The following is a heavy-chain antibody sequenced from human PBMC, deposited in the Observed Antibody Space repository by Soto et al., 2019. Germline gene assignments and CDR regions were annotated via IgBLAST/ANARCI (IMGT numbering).Heavy chain of an antibody. Sequence: QVQLVQSGAKVKKPGSSVKVFCKASGGTFSSYAMSWVRQAPGQGLEWMGGIIPIFGTANYAQKFQGRVTITADESTSTGYMELSSLRSEDTAVYYCARSQRGDGYNIWGQGTLVTVSS. CDR1: GGTFSSYA. CDR2: IIPIFGTA. D-gene: IGHD5-12*01. CDR3: ARSQRGDGYNI. J-gene: IGHJ4*02. V-gene: IGHV1-69*01.